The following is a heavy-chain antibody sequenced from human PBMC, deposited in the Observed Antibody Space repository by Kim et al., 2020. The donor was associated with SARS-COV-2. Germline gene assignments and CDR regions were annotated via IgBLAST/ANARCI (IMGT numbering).Heavy chain of an antibody. CDR1: GFTFSDYY. CDR2: ISSSGSTI. V-gene: IGHV3-11*01. J-gene: IGHJ4*02. CDR3: ARSRIVGAVTYYFDY. Sequence: GGSLRLSCAASGFTFSDYYMSWIRQAPGKGLEWVSYISSSGSTIYYADSVKGRFTISRDNAKNSLYLQMNSLRAEDTAVYYCARSRIVGAVTYYFDYWGQGTLVTVSS. D-gene: IGHD1-26*01.